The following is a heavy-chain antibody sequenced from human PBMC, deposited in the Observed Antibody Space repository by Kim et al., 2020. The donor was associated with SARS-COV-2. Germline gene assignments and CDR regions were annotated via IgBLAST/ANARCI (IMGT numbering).Heavy chain of an antibody. D-gene: IGHD4-4*01. V-gene: IGHV1-3*01. CDR3: VRDMNPTVYDY. CDR2: VNAANDQT. CDR1: GYTFKTYP. J-gene: IGHJ4*02. Sequence: ASVKVSCKASGYTFKTYPIHWLRQAPGQTLEWMGWVNAANDQTKYSQKFQGRITIGRDTSANTAYMELRSLTTKDTAFYYCVRDMNPTVYDYWGQGTLVT.